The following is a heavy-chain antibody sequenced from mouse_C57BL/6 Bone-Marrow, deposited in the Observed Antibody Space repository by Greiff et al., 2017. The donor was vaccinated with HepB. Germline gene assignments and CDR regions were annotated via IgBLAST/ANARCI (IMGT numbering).Heavy chain of an antibody. CDR3: ARDPITTVVATPYYAMDY. CDR2: ISYDGSN. D-gene: IGHD1-1*01. J-gene: IGHJ4*01. Sequence: EVQLQQSGPGLVKPSQSLSLTCSVTGYSITSGYYWNWIRQFPGNKLEWMGYISYDGSNNYNPSLKNRISITRDTSKNQFFLKLNSVTTEDTATYYCARDPITTVVATPYYAMDYWGQGTSVTVSS. CDR1: GYSITSGYY. V-gene: IGHV3-6*01.